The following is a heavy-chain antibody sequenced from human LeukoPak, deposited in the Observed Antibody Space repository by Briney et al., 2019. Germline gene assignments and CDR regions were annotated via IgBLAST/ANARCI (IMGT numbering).Heavy chain of an antibody. CDR2: ISGSGVYT. D-gene: IGHD5-24*01. Sequence: PGRSLRLSCTASGFTFGDYAMSWVRQAPGKGLEWVSGISGSGVYTYYADSVKGRFTISRDNSKNTLYLVMNSLRVDDTAVYYCAKAVDLATISVDIWGQGTMVTVSS. CDR1: GFTFGDYA. J-gene: IGHJ3*02. V-gene: IGHV3-23*01. CDR3: AKAVDLATISVDI.